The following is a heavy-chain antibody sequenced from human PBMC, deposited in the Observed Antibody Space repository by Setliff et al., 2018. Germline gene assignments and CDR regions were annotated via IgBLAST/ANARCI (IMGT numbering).Heavy chain of an antibody. Sequence: GGSLRLSCTASGFTFGDYAMSWVRQAPGKGLEWVGFIRSKAYGGTTEYAASVKGRFTISRDESNSIAYLHMSSLKTEDTAVYYCTRDRGPYDFCGAYFVYWGQGSLVTVSS. V-gene: IGHV3-49*04. J-gene: IGHJ4*02. CDR1: GFTFGDYA. CDR3: TRDRGPYDFCGAYFVY. CDR2: IRSKAYGGTT. D-gene: IGHD3-3*01.